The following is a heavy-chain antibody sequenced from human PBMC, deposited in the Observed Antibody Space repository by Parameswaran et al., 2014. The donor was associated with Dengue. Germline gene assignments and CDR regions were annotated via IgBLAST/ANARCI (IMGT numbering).Heavy chain of an antibody. D-gene: IGHD2-21*02. CDR2: IRSEPNSYST. CDR3: TRHVEIAYCGGDCYRPDY. V-gene: IGHV3-73*01. Sequence: VRQMPGKGLEWVGHIRSEPNSYSTAYAASVTGRFTISRDDSKNTAYLQMNSLKTEDTAVYYCTRHVEIAYCGGDCYRPDYWGQGTLVTVSS. J-gene: IGHJ4*02.